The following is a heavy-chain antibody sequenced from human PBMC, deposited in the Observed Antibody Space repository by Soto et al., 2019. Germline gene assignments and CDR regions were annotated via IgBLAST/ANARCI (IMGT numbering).Heavy chain of an antibody. CDR2: IWYDGSNK. J-gene: IGHJ6*02. D-gene: IGHD3-10*01. V-gene: IGHV3-33*01. CDR3: ARGHGSYYYYGMDV. CDR1: GFTFSSYG. Sequence: QVQLVESGGGVVQPGRSLRLSCAASGFTFSSYGMHWVHQAPGKGLEWVAVIWYDGSNKYYADSVKGRFTISRDNSKNTLYLQINSLRAEDTAVYYSARGHGSYYYYGMDVWGQETTVTVSS.